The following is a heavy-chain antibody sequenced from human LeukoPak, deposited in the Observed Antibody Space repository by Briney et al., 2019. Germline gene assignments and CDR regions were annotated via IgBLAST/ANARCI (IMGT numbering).Heavy chain of an antibody. J-gene: IGHJ4*02. D-gene: IGHD1-1*01. CDR3: ARHLSGTTMAHYFDH. Sequence: SETLSLTCTVSGASISSGRNYWGWIRQSPGKGLDWIASLYSSGTTHYNPSLQSRVSVSVDTSKNQFSVRLNSLTAADTAVYYCARHLSGTTMAHYFDHWGQGTVVTVSS. CDR1: GASISSGRNY. V-gene: IGHV4-39*01. CDR2: LYSSGTT.